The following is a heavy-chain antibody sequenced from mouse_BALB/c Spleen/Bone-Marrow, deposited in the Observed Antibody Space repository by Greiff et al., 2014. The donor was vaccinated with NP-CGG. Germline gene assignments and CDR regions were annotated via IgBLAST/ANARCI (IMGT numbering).Heavy chain of an antibody. D-gene: IGHD1-1*01. CDR2: ISSGGSYT. V-gene: IGHV5-6*01. CDR1: GFTFSNYG. CDR3: ASPHYYDSSPWWYFDV. Sequence: VQLKESGRDLVKPGGSLKLSCAASGFTFSNYGMSWVRQTPDKRLEWVATISSGGSYTYYPDSLKGRFTISRDNAKNTLYLQMSSLKSEDTAMYYCASPHYYDSSPWWYFDVWGAGTTVTVS. J-gene: IGHJ1*01.